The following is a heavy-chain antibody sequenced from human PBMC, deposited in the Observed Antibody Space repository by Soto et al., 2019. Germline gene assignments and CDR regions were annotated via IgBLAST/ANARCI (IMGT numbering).Heavy chain of an antibody. J-gene: IGHJ3*02. Sequence: QVQLQQWGAGLLEPSETLSLTCAVYGGSFSGYYWSWIRQPPGKGLEWIVEIYHSGSTNYNPSLKSRVTISVDTSKNHFSLRLSSVTAADTAVYYCARGPKSAWAFDIWGQGTMVTVSS. V-gene: IGHV4-34*01. CDR1: GGSFSGYY. CDR3: ARGPKSAWAFDI. CDR2: IYHSGST.